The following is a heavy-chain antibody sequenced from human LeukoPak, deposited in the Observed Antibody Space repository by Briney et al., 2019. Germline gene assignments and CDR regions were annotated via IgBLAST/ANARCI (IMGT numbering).Heavy chain of an antibody. CDR1: GYTFTSYD. CDR3: ARGPLVRLPSSFDP. Sequence: GASVTVSCQASGYTFTSYDLNWVRPATGQGLEWMGWMNPSSGNTGSAQRFEGRVTMTRDTSISTAYKELSSLTSEETAVYYWARGPLVRLPSSFDPWGQGTLVTVSS. V-gene: IGHV1-8*01. J-gene: IGHJ5*02. CDR2: MNPSSGNT. D-gene: IGHD3-16*02.